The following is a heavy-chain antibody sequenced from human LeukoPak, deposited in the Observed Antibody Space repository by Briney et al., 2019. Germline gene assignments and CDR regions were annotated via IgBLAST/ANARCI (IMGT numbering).Heavy chain of an antibody. D-gene: IGHD6-19*01. CDR1: GGTFSSYA. CDR3: ARSQYSSGWYPHFDF. CDR2: IIPIFGTA. J-gene: IGHJ4*02. V-gene: IGHV1-69*13. Sequence: SVKVSCKASGGTFSSYAISWVRQAPGQGLEWMGGIIPIFGTANYAQKFQGRVTITADESTSTAYMELSSLRSEDTAVYYCARSQYSSGWYPHFDFWGQGTLVTVSS.